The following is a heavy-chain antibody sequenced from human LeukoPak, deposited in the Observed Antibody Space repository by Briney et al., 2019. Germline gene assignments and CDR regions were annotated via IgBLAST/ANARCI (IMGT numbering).Heavy chain of an antibody. D-gene: IGHD6-13*01. Sequence: GGSLRLSCPASGFTFSSYAINWVRRAPGKGLVWVSRISSDGTSTNYAASVKGRLIISRDNAKNMLYLQMNSLRAEDTAVYFCARLRSTSWFWTWGQRTLVAVSS. CDR3: ARLRSTSWFWT. J-gene: IGHJ4*02. V-gene: IGHV3-74*01. CDR2: ISSDGTST. CDR1: GFTFSSYA.